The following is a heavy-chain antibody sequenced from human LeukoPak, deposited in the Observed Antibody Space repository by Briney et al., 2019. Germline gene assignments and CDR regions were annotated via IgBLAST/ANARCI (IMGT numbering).Heavy chain of an antibody. J-gene: IGHJ4*02. CDR3: AKANQQWLVLSPPDY. CDR2: ISWNSGSI. D-gene: IGHD6-19*01. CDR1: GFTFDDYA. Sequence: PGGSLRLSCAASGFTFDDYAMHWVRQAPGKGLEWVSGISWNSGSIGYADSVKGRFTISRDNAKNSLYPQMNSLRAEDTALYYCAKANQQWLVLSPPDYWGQGTLVTVSS. V-gene: IGHV3-9*01.